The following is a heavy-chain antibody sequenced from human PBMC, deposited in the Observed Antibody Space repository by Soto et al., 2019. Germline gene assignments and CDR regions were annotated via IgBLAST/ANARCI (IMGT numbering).Heavy chain of an antibody. CDR3: ARVGTRGYSYGGNWFDP. D-gene: IGHD5-18*01. CDR2: ISAYNGNT. CDR1: GYTFTSYG. V-gene: IGHV1-18*01. Sequence: GDSVKVSCKASGYTFTSYGISWVRQAPGQGLEWMGWISAYNGNTNYAQKLQGRVTMTTDTSTSTAYMELRGLRSDDTAVYYCARVGTRGYSYGGNWFDPWGQGTLVNVSS. J-gene: IGHJ5*02.